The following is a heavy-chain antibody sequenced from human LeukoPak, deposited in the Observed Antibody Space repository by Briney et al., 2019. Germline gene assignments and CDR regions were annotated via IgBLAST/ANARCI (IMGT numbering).Heavy chain of an antibody. Sequence: SETLSLTCTVSGGSISSYYWSWIRQPPGKGLEWIGYIYYSGSTNYNSSLKSRVTISVDTSKNQFSLKLSSVTAADTAVYYCARDDYDSSGYYPYFQHWGQGTLVTVSS. V-gene: IGHV4-59*01. J-gene: IGHJ1*01. CDR1: GGSISSYY. CDR3: ARDDYDSSGYYPYFQH. CDR2: IYYSGST. D-gene: IGHD3-22*01.